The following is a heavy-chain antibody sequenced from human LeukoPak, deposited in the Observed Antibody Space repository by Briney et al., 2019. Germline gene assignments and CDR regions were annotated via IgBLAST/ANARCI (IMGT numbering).Heavy chain of an antibody. J-gene: IGHJ4*02. V-gene: IGHV4-59*01. D-gene: IGHD1-26*01. CDR2: IYYSGST. Sequence: SETLSLTCTVSGGSISSYYWSWLRQPPGKGLEWIGYIYYSGSTNYNPSLKSRVTISVDTSKNQFSLKLSSVTAADTAVYYCARELVGATTFDYWSQGTLVTVSS. CDR1: GGSISSYY. CDR3: ARELVGATTFDY.